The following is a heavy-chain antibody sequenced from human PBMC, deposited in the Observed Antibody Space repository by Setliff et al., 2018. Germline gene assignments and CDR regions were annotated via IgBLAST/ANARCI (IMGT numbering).Heavy chain of an antibody. Sequence: PSETLSLTCTVSGGSPSSGSNYWGWFRQPAGKGLEWIGRIYTTGTTNYSPSLTGRVTISADTSKNQISLKLSSVSAADTAVYYCAREFVVISFVKNIHHHYGMDIWGQGTTVTVSS. CDR2: IYTTGTT. J-gene: IGHJ6*02. CDR3: AREFVVISFVKNIHHHYGMDI. CDR1: GGSPSSGSNY. V-gene: IGHV4-61*02. D-gene: IGHD2-21*01.